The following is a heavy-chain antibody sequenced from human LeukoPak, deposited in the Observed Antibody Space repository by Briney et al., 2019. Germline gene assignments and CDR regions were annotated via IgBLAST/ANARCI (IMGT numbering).Heavy chain of an antibody. Sequence: SVKVSCKASGGTFSSYAISWVRQAPGQGLEWMGGIIPIFGTANYAQKFQGRVTITADESTSTAYMELSSLRSEVTAVYYCARVYYYDSSGYPDYWGQGTLVTVSS. CDR3: ARVYYYDSSGYPDY. CDR1: GGTFSSYA. V-gene: IGHV1-69*13. D-gene: IGHD3-22*01. CDR2: IIPIFGTA. J-gene: IGHJ4*02.